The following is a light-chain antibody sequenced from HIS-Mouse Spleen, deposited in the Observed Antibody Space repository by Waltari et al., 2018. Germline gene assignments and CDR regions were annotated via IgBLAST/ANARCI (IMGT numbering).Light chain of an antibody. CDR1: ALPKQY. CDR2: QDS. CDR3: QSADSSGTYVV. V-gene: IGLV3-25*03. J-gene: IGLJ2*01. Sequence: SYELTQPPSVSVSPGQTARITCSGDALPKQYAYWYQQKPGQAPVLVIYQDSERPSGVPERFSGYSSGTTVTLTISGVQAEDEADYYCQSADSSGTYVVFGGGTKLTVL.